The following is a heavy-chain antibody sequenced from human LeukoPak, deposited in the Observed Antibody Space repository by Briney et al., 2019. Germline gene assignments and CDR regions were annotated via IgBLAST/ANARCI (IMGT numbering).Heavy chain of an antibody. V-gene: IGHV3-23*01. CDR2: ISGGGST. CDR3: AKGSSGRGGYYFDY. J-gene: IGHJ4*02. D-gene: IGHD3-22*01. Sequence: GSLRLSCAASGFTFNSFAMSWVRQAPGKGLEWVSAISGGGSTYYADSVKGRFTISRDNSKNTLYLQMNSLRAEDTAVYYCAKGSSGRGGYYFDYWGQGTLVTVSS. CDR1: GFTFNSFA.